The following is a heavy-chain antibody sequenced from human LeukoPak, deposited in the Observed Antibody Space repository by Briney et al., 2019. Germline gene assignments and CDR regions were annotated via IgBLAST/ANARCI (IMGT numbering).Heavy chain of an antibody. CDR3: ARNDFWSGSSYYYYYYMDV. V-gene: IGHV4-38-2*01. J-gene: IGHJ6*03. D-gene: IGHD3-3*01. CDR1: GYSISSGYY. CDR2: IYHSGST. Sequence: SETLSLTCAVSGYSISSGYYWGWIRQPPRKGLEWIGGIYHSGSTCYNPSLKSRVTISVDTSKNQFSLKLSSVTAADTAVYYCARNDFWSGSSYYYYYYMDVWGKGTTVTVPS.